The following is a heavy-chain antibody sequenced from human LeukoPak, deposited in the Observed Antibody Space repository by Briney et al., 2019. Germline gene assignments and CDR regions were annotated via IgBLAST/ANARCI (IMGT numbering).Heavy chain of an antibody. D-gene: IGHD3-3*01. J-gene: IGHJ5*02. V-gene: IGHV3-7*01. CDR3: AREGQYDFWSGLKWFDP. CDR1: GFTFSTSW. Sequence: GGSLRLSCAASGFTFSTSWMSWVRQVPGKGLEWVANIKHDGSEKNFVDSVKGRFTISRDNANNSLFLQINNVRDEDTATYYCAREGQYDFWSGLKWFDPWGQGTLVIVSS. CDR2: IKHDGSEK.